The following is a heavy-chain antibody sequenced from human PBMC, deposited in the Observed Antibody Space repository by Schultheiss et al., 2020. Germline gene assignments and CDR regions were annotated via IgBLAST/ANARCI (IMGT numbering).Heavy chain of an antibody. CDR2: ISGSGDST. Sequence: GESLKISCAASGFTFSDYYMSWIRQAPGKGLEWVSTISGSGDSTHYADSLKGRFTISRDNSKNTLYLQMNSLRAEDTAVFYCAKLSWWELSSDTFDIWGQGTMVTVSS. CDR1: GFTFSDYY. J-gene: IGHJ3*02. V-gene: IGHV3-23*01. CDR3: AKLSWWELSSDTFDI. D-gene: IGHD1-26*01.